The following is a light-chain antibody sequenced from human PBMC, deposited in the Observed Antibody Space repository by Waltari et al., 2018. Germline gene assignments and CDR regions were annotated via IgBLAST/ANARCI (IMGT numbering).Light chain of an antibody. CDR1: QSVGSY. CDR2: DAS. Sequence: EIVLTQSPATLSLSPGDTATLSCRASQSVGSYLAWYQQKPGQPPRLLIYDASNSATGVPARFRASGSGTDFTLTISSLEAEDLAVYFCQQRSNWTPHTFGQGARLEIK. CDR3: QQRSNWTPHT. V-gene: IGKV3-11*01. J-gene: IGKJ2*01.